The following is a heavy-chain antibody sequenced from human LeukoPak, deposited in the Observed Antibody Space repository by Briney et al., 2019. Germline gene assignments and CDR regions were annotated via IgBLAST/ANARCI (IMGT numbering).Heavy chain of an antibody. CDR3: VREEHYYGMDV. Sequence: SETLSLTCTVSGGSISSHYWSWIRQPAGKGLEWIGRIYTSGSTNYNPSLKSRVTMSVDTSKNQFSLKLSSVTAADTAVYYCVREEHYYGMDVWGQGTTVTVSS. V-gene: IGHV4-4*07. CDR1: GGSISSHY. CDR2: IYTSGST. J-gene: IGHJ6*02.